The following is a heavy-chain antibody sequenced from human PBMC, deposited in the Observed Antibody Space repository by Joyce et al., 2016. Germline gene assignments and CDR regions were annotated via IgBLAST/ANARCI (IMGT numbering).Heavy chain of an antibody. CDR2: IYYSGTT. D-gene: IGHD3-3*01. CDR3: ARDGFLEWLGDDY. CDR1: GGSISSSNNY. V-gene: IGHV4-39*07. J-gene: IGHJ4*02. Sequence: QLQLQESGPGLVRPSETLSLTCTVSGGSISSSNNYWGWIRQPPGKGLEWIGSIYYSGTTYYHPSLKSRVTISVDTSKNQFSLKLSSVTAADTAVYYCARDGFLEWLGDDYWGQGTLVTVSS.